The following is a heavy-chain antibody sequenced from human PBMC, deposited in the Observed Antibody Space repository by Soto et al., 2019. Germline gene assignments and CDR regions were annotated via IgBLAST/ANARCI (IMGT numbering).Heavy chain of an antibody. CDR1: GDTFKNYG. V-gene: IGHV1-18*01. CDR2: SIPYNGIT. CDR3: ARAIDVDY. Sequence: ASVKVSCKASGDTFKNYGITWVRQAPGQGLEWMGWSIPYNGITNYAQKFQGRVTMTTDTSTSTGYMELRSLRSDDTAVYYCARAIDVDYWGQGTLVTVSS. J-gene: IGHJ4*02.